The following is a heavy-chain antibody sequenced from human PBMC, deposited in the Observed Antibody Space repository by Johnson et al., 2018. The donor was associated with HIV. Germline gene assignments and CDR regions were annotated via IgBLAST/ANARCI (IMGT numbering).Heavy chain of an antibody. CDR1: GFTVSINY. D-gene: IGHD1-7*01. V-gene: IGHV3-53*01. J-gene: IGHJ3*02. CDR2: LYRRGST. CDR3: ARENFILGAFDI. Sequence: VQLVESGGGLIQPGGSLRLSCAASGFTVSINYMSWVRQAPGKGLEWVSVLYRRGSTSYADSVKGRFTISRDNSKNTLYIQMNSLIAEDTALYYCARENFILGAFDIWCQGTMVTVSS.